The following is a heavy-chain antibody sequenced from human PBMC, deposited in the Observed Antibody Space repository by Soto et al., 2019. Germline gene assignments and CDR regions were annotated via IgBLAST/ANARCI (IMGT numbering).Heavy chain of an antibody. D-gene: IGHD3-3*01. V-gene: IGHV4-39*01. CDR1: GGSISSSSYY. J-gene: IGHJ5*02. CDR2: IYYSGST. Sequence: SETLSLTCTVSGGSISSSSYYWGWIRQPPGKGLEWIGSIYYSGSTYYNPSLKSRVTISVDTSKNQFSLKLSSVTAADTAVYYCARQVLEWLTPELGWFDPWGQGTLVTVSS. CDR3: ARQVLEWLTPELGWFDP.